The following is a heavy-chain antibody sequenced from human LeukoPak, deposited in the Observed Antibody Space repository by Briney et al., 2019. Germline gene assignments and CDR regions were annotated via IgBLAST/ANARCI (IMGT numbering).Heavy chain of an antibody. Sequence: GGSLRLSCAASGFTFSSYSMNWVRQAPGKGLEWVSSISSSSSYIYYADSVKGRFTISRDNAKNSLYLQMNSLRAEDTAVYYCARKGERVSANPFDYWGQGTRVTVSS. J-gene: IGHJ4*02. D-gene: IGHD3-16*01. CDR3: ARKGERVSANPFDY. CDR1: GFTFSSYS. V-gene: IGHV3-21*01. CDR2: ISSSSSYI.